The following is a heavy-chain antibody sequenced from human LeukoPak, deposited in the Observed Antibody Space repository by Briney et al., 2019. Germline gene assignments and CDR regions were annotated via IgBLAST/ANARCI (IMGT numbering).Heavy chain of an antibody. Sequence: SETLSLTCTVSGASISSSNYYWGWVRQSPGKGLEWIGNIYSSGNTYYNASLKSRVTMYIDTSKNQFSLKLSSVTAADTAMYYCAKSNGYGLIDYWGQGTLVTVSS. J-gene: IGHJ4*02. V-gene: IGHV4-39*01. CDR3: AKSNGYGLIDY. CDR2: IYSSGNT. CDR1: GASISSSNYY. D-gene: IGHD5-12*01.